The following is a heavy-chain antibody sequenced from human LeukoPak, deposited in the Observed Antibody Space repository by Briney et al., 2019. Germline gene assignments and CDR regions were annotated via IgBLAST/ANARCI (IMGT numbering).Heavy chain of an antibody. J-gene: IGHJ4*02. CDR1: GFTFSNYA. CDR2: ISNSDGNT. V-gene: IGHV3-23*01. CDR3: ARDLVAAAEGVFDY. Sequence: TGGSLRLSCAASGFTFSNYAMSWVRQAPGKGLEWVSTISNSDGNTYYADSVKGRFTISRDNSKNSLYLQMNSLRAEDTAVYYCARDLVAAAEGVFDYWGQGTLVTVSS. D-gene: IGHD6-13*01.